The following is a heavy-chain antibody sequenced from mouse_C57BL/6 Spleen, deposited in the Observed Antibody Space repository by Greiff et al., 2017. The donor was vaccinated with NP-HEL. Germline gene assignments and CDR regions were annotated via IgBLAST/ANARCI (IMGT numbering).Heavy chain of an antibody. J-gene: IGHJ1*03. V-gene: IGHV5-9*01. Sequence: EVKLVESGGGLVKPGGSLKLSCAASGFTFSSYTMSWVRQTPEKRLEWVATISGGGGNTYYPDSVKGRFTISRDNAKNTLYLQMSSLRSEDTALYYCARSYDYGWYFDVWGTGTTVTVSS. CDR2: ISGGGGNT. CDR3: ARSYDYGWYFDV. CDR1: GFTFSSYT. D-gene: IGHD2-4*01.